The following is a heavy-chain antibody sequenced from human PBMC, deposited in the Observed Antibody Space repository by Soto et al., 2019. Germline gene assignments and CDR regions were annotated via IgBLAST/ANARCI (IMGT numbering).Heavy chain of an antibody. V-gene: IGHV3-30-3*01. Sequence: SLRLSCAASGFTFSSYAMHWVRQAPGKGLEWVAVISYDGSNKYYADSVKGRFTISRDNSKNTLYLQMNSLRAEDTAVYYCARLQSSGSYYGLWGQGTMVTVSS. CDR2: ISYDGSNK. J-gene: IGHJ3*01. CDR3: ARLQSSGSYYGL. CDR1: GFTFSSYA. D-gene: IGHD1-26*01.